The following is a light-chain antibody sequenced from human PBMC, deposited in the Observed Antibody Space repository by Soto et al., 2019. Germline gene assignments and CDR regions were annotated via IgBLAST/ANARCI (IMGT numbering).Light chain of an antibody. CDR2: DAS. V-gene: IGKV3-20*01. J-gene: IGKJ2*01. CDR3: QQYVASPYT. Sequence: EIVMTQSPVTLSVSPVERATLSCRASQSINSRSLAWYQQKPGQAPRLLIYDASSRATGIPDRFSASGSGTDFTLTISSLEPEDFAVYYCQQYVASPYTLGQGTKVDIK. CDR1: QSINSRS.